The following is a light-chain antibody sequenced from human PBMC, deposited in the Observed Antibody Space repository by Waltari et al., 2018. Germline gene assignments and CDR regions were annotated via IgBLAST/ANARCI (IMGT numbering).Light chain of an antibody. Sequence: QSVLTQPPSASGTPGQRVTVSCSGSSSNIGSTSVTWYQHLPGTAPKLLIYNNKDGPSGVPDRFSASKSGTSASLAISGLQSEDEADYYCASWDDSLNGLVFGTGTKVIAL. V-gene: IGLV1-44*01. CDR1: SSNIGSTS. CDR2: NNK. CDR3: ASWDDSLNGLV. J-gene: IGLJ1*01.